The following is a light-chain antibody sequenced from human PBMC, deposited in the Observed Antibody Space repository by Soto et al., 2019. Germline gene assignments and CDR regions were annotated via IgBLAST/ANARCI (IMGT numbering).Light chain of an antibody. CDR2: EVT. Sequence: QSVLTQPPSASGSPGQSVTISCIGTSSDVGGYNYVSWYQQQPGKAPKLIIYEVTNRPSGVSDRFSGSKSDNTASLTISGLQTEDEADYYCCSYVSSKTYLFGTGTKVTVL. CDR3: CSYVSSKTYL. CDR1: SSDVGGYNY. J-gene: IGLJ1*01. V-gene: IGLV2-8*01.